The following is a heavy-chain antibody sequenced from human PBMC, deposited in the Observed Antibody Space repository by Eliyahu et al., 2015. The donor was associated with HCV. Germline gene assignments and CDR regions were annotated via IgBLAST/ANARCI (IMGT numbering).Heavy chain of an antibody. J-gene: IGHJ4*02. CDR3: AKGLGEGGYDYVWGSFDY. V-gene: IGHV3-23*01. Sequence: EVQLLESGGVLVQPGGSLRLSCXASGFTFTKYAMSWVRQAPGKGLEWVSGISGSGDTTYYADSVRGRFTISRDNSKNTLYLQMNSLRAEDTVVYYCAKGLGEGGYDYVWGSFDYWGQGTLVTVSS. D-gene: IGHD3-16*01. CDR2: ISGSGDTT. CDR1: GFTFTKYA.